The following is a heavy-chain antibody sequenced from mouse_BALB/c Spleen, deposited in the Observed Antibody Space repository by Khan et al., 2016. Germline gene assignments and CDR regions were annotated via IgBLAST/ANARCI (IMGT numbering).Heavy chain of an antibody. CDR3: ARGMITTFDY. Sequence: EVKLLESGPGLVKPSQSLSLTCTVTGYSITSDYAWNWIRQFPGNKLEWMGYISYSDSTNYNPSLKSRISITRDTAKNQFFLQLNSVTTEDTATYCCARGMITTFDYWGQGTTLTVSS. V-gene: IGHV3-2*02. CDR1: GYSITSDYA. D-gene: IGHD2-4*01. CDR2: ISYSDST. J-gene: IGHJ2*01.